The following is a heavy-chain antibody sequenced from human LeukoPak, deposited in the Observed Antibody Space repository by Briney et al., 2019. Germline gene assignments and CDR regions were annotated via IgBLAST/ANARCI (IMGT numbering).Heavy chain of an antibody. D-gene: IGHD3-22*01. J-gene: IGHJ4*02. CDR3: ARDSQIRYYHSSGLRGVDFYY. V-gene: IGHV3-23*01. CDR1: TFTFSSSA. CDR2: ISGGGGST. Sequence: GGSLRLSCAASTFTFSSSAMSWVRQAPGKGLEWVSAISGGGGSTYYADSVKGRFTISRDNSKNTLYLQMNSLRAEDTAVYYCARDSQIRYYHSSGLRGVDFYYWGPGTLDTVSS.